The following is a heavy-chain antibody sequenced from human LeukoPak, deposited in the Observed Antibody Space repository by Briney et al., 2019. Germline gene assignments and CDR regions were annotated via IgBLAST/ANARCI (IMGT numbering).Heavy chain of an antibody. V-gene: IGHV3-21*01. CDR1: GFTFSSYS. J-gene: IGHJ5*02. CDR2: ISSSSSYI. CDR3: ARGYDYVWGSYPGYWFDP. D-gene: IGHD3-16*02. Sequence: GGSQRLSCAASGFTFSSYSLNWVRQAPGKGLEWVSSISSSSSYIYYADSVKGRFTISRDNAKNSLYLQMNSLRAEDTAVYYCARGYDYVWGSYPGYWFDPWGQGTLVTVSS.